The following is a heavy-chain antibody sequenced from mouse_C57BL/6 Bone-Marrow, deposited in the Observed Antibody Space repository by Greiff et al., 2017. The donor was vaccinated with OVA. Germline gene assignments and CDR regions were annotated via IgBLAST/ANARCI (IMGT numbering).Heavy chain of an antibody. CDR1: GYTFTSYW. CDR3: TRTGGSSPYFDC. Sequence: VQLQQSGTVLARPGASVKMSCKTSGYTFTSYWMHWVNQRPGQGLEWIGAIYPGNSDTSYNQKFKGKATLTAVTSASTAYMELSSLQNEDSAVYYCTRTGGSSPYFDCWGQGTTLTVSS. D-gene: IGHD1-1*01. CDR2: IYPGNSDT. J-gene: IGHJ2*01. V-gene: IGHV1-5*01.